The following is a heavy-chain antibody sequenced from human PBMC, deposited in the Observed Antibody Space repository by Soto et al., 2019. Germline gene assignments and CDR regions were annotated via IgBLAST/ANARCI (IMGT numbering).Heavy chain of an antibody. CDR1: GFTFSSYG. D-gene: IGHD1-20*01. V-gene: IGHV3-30*03. CDR2: ISYDGSNK. J-gene: IGHJ6*02. Sequence: QVQLVESGGGVVQPGRSLRLSCAASGFTFSSYGMHWVRQAPGKGLEWVAVISYDGSNKYYADSVKGRFTISRDNSKNTLYLQMNSLRAEDTAVYYCAREEVSARKHYGMDVWGQGTTVTVSS. CDR3: AREEVSARKHYGMDV.